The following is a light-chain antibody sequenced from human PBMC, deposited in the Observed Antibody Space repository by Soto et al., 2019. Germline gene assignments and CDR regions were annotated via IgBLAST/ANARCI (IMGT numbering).Light chain of an antibody. CDR3: QHRT. CDR2: DAS. J-gene: IGKJ1*01. V-gene: IGKV1-5*01. CDR1: QSISSW. Sequence: DIQMTQSPSTLSASVGDRVTITCRASQSISSWLAWYQQKPGKAPKLLIYDASSLESGVPSRFSGSGSGTESTLTISSLQPYDFATYYCQHRTFGQGTKVDIK.